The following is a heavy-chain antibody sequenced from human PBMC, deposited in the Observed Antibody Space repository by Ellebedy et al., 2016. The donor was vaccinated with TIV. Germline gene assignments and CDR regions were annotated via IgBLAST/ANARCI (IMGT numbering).Heavy chain of an antibody. CDR2: ISYDGSNK. J-gene: IGHJ3*02. CDR3: ARADYGDYSNAFDI. D-gene: IGHD4-17*01. V-gene: IGHV3-30-3*01. Sequence: GGSLRLXXAASGFTFSSYAMHWVRQAPGKGLEWVAVISYDGSNKYYADSVKGRFTISRDNSKNTLYLQMNSLRAEDTAVYYCARADYGDYSNAFDIWGQGTMVTVSS. CDR1: GFTFSSYA.